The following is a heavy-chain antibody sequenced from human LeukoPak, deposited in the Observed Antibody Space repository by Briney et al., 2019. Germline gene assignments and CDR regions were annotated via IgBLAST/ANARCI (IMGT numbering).Heavy chain of an antibody. Sequence: GGSLRLSCAASGFTFSSYAMSWVRQAPGKGLEWVSTISGSGGSTYYADSVKGRFTISRDNSKNTLYLQMNSLRAEDTAVYYCARDSIAVAGRDYWGQGTLVTVSS. CDR3: ARDSIAVAGRDY. D-gene: IGHD6-19*01. CDR2: ISGSGGST. CDR1: GFTFSSYA. J-gene: IGHJ4*02. V-gene: IGHV3-23*01.